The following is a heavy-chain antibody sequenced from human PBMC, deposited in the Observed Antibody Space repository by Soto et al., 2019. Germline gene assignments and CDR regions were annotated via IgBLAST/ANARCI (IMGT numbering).Heavy chain of an antibody. J-gene: IGHJ4*02. CDR1: RAFINSGGFY. CDR2: IYYSGST. V-gene: IGHV4-61*08. CDR3: ARRYGSAIDY. Sequence: SETLSLTCSVSRAFINSGGFYYSWIRQPPGKGLEWIGYIYYSGSTNCNPSLKSRVTISVDTSKNQFSLKLSSVTAADTAVYYCARRYGSAIDYWGQGTLVTVSS. D-gene: IGHD1-26*01.